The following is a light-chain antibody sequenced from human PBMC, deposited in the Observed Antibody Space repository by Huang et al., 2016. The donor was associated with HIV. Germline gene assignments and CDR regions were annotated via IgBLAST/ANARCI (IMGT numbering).Light chain of an antibody. Sequence: EIVLTQSPGTLSLSPGERATLSCRASQSVSTSYLAWYQQKPGQAPRLVSYGASSRAAGIPDRFSGSGSGTDCTLTITRLEPEDFAVYYCQQYGRPPRTFGQGTKLEIK. CDR2: GAS. V-gene: IGKV3-20*01. CDR3: QQYGRPPRT. J-gene: IGKJ2*01. CDR1: QSVSTSY.